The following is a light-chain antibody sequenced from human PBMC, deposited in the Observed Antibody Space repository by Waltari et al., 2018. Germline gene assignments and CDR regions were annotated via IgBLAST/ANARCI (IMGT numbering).Light chain of an antibody. V-gene: IGKV1-33*01. CDR1: RDINNY. Sequence: DIQMTQSPSSLSASVGDRVTITCQASRDINNYLNWYQQKPGKAPKLLISDAATLETGVPSRLSGSGSGTDFVFTISRLQPEDIATYYCQHYDGVHPWTFGQGTRVDFK. CDR3: QHYDGVHPWT. J-gene: IGKJ1*01. CDR2: DAA.